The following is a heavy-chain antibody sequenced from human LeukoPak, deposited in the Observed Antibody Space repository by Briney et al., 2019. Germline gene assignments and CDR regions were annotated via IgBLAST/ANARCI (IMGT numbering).Heavy chain of an antibody. Sequence: GGSLRLSCAASGFTFSNAWMSWVRQAPGKGLEWVGRIKSKTDGGTTDYAAPVKGRFTISRDDSKNTLYLQVNSLKTEDTAVYYCTTAYYYDSSGYDFDYWGQGTLVTVSS. J-gene: IGHJ4*02. CDR2: IKSKTDGGTT. CDR1: GFTFSNAW. CDR3: TTAYYYDSSGYDFDY. D-gene: IGHD3-22*01. V-gene: IGHV3-15*01.